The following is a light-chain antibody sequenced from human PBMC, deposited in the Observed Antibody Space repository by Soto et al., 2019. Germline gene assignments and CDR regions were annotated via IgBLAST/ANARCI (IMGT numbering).Light chain of an antibody. CDR1: QGVSSY. Sequence: EIVLTQSPATLSLSPGERATLSCRASQGVSSYLAWYQQKPGQAPRLLIYDASNRATGIPARFSGSGSGTDVTLTISSLEPEDFAVYYCQQRSNWPPRTFGGGTKVEIK. CDR2: DAS. V-gene: IGKV3-11*01. J-gene: IGKJ4*01. CDR3: QQRSNWPPRT.